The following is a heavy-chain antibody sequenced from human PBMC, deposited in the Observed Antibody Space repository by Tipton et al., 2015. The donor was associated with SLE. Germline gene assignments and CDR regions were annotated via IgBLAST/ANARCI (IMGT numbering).Heavy chain of an antibody. D-gene: IGHD3-3*01. V-gene: IGHV3-23*01. CDR1: GFTLKTYA. CDR3: ARELLIGATWAGAFDV. J-gene: IGHJ3*01. Sequence: GSLRLSCEGIGFTLKTYAVSWVRQAPGKGLEWVSALSGTTGGATYYADSVKGRFTVSSDNSKNTLYLQMNSLGAEDTAVYYCARELLIGATWAGAFDVWGHGTMVTVSS. CDR2: LSGTTGGAT.